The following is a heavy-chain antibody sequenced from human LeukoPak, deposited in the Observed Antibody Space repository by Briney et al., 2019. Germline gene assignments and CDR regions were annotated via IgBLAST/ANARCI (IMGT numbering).Heavy chain of an antibody. Sequence: SVKVSCKASGGTFSSYAISWVRQAPGQGLEWMGGIIPIFGTANYAQKFQGRVTITADESTSTAYMELSSLRSEDTAVYYCAKGIAARQRNYYYYYMDVWGKGTTVTVSS. D-gene: IGHD6-6*01. CDR2: IIPIFGTA. CDR3: AKGIAARQRNYYYYYMDV. J-gene: IGHJ6*03. V-gene: IGHV1-69*01. CDR1: GGTFSSYA.